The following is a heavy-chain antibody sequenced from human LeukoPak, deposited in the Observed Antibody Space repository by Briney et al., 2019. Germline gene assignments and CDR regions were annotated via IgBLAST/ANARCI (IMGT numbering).Heavy chain of an antibody. V-gene: IGHV1-2*02. CDR1: GYTFSDYW. CDR2: IDVNTGDT. Sequence: ASVKVSCKASGYTFSDYWIHWVRQAPGQGLEWMGKIDVNTGDTTSAQQFQGRVTMTRDTSITTIYLDLSGLGSDDTAVYYCARDVPHQRFDDWGQGTLVTVSS. CDR3: ARDVPHQRFDD. J-gene: IGHJ4*02.